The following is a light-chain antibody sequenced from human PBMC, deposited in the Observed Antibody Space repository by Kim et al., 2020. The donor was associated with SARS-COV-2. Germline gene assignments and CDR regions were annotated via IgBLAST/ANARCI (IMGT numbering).Light chain of an antibody. CDR1: SRHSSYA. V-gene: IGLV4-69*01. Sequence: SVKLTCTLSSRHSSYAIAWNQQQTEKGPRYLMKLNSDGSHSKGDGIPDRFSGSSAGAERYLTISSLQSEDEADYYCQTWGTGIHVVFGGGTQLTVL. CDR3: QTWGTGIHVV. J-gene: IGLJ2*01. CDR2: LNSDGSH.